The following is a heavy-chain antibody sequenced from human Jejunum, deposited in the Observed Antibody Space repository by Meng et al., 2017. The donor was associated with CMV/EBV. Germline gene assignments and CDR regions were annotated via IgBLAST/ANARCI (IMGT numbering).Heavy chain of an antibody. CDR1: GDSITSNTFY. V-gene: IGHV4-39*07. J-gene: IGHJ5*02. CDR3: ARDCCSYRSWFDP. CDR2: IYSSGST. D-gene: IGHD2-2*01. Sequence: QLQLQESGPGLVKPSETLSLTCTVSGDSITSNTFYWGWIRHPPGKGLEWIGSIYSSGSTYYNPSLKSRVTISIDTSKNQFSLKLTSVTAADTAVYYCARDCCSYRSWFDPWGQGTLVTVSS.